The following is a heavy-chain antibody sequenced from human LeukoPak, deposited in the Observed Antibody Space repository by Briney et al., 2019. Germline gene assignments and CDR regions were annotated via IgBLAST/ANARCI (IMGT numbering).Heavy chain of an antibody. Sequence: GGSLRLSCAASGFTFDDYGMSWVRQAPGKGLELVSGINWNGGSTGYADSVKGRFTISRDNAKNSLYLQMNSLRAEDTALYYCARAHDILTGGDYWGQGTLVTVSS. CDR2: INWNGGST. J-gene: IGHJ4*02. CDR3: ARAHDILTGGDY. CDR1: GFTFDDYG. V-gene: IGHV3-20*04. D-gene: IGHD3-9*01.